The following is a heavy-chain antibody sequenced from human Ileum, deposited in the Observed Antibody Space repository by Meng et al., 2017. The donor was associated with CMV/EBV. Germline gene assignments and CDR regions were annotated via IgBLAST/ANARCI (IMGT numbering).Heavy chain of an antibody. Sequence: GGSLRPSCEASGFTFHDYAMHWVRQGPGKGLEWVSGIIWISGRISYADSVQGRFTRSRDNAKNYLYLQMNSLRAEDTDLYYCAKVLKHYTDYYQYGMDAWGQGTMVTVSS. V-gene: IGHV3-9*01. J-gene: IGHJ6*02. D-gene: IGHD2-15*01. CDR2: IIWISGRI. CDR3: AKVLKHYTDYYQYGMDA. CDR1: GFTFHDYA.